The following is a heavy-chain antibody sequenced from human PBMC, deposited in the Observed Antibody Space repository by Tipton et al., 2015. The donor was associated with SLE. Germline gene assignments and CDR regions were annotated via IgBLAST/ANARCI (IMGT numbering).Heavy chain of an antibody. D-gene: IGHD1/OR15-1a*01. CDR1: GFTFSSSG. Sequence: SLRLSCAASGFTFSSSGMTWVRQAPGKGLEWVSAIGVSASNTDYADSVKGRFTISRDNSKNTLYLQMNSLRDEDTALYYCAKGTNNIDYWGQGTLVTVSS. V-gene: IGHV3-23*01. CDR2: IGVSASNT. J-gene: IGHJ4*02. CDR3: AKGTNNIDY.